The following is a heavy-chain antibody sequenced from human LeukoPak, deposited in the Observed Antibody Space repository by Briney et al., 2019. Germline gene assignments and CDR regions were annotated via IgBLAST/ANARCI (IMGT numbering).Heavy chain of an antibody. J-gene: IGHJ4*02. CDR2: INHSGST. D-gene: IGHD3-9*01. CDR1: GGSFSGYY. V-gene: IGHV4-34*01. Sequence: SETLSLTCAVYGGSFSGYYWSWIRQPPGKGLEWIGEINHSGSTNYNPSLKSRVTISVDTSKNQFSLKLSSVTAADTAVYYCARVHPKYYDILTGYHTTEGTTGHFDYWGQGALVTVSS. CDR3: ARVHPKYYDILTGYHTTEGTTGHFDY.